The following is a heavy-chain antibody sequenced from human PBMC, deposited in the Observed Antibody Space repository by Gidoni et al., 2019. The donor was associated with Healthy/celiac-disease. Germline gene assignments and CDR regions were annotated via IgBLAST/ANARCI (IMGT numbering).Heavy chain of an antibody. CDR1: VFTFSSYA. D-gene: IGHD3-9*01. CDR2: ISGSGWST. Sequence: EVQLLESGGGLVQPGGSLRLSCAASVFTFSSYAMSWLRKAPGKGLGWGSAISGSGWSTYYADTVKGRFTISRDNSKNTLYLQMNSLRDEDTAVYYCAKDRIPIRYFDWLSTFNDYWGQGTLVTVSS. CDR3: AKDRIPIRYFDWLSTFNDY. J-gene: IGHJ4*02. V-gene: IGHV3-23*01.